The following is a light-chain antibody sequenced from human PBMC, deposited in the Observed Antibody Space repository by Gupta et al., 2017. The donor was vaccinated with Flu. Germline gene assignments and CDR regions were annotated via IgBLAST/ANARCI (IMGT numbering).Light chain of an antibody. CDR2: AAS. CDR3: QQGYSTPLT. Sequence: DIQMTQSLSSLSASVGDSVPITCRASQSISSYLNWYQQKPGKAPKLLIYAASSLESGVPSRFSGSGSGTDFTLTISSLQAEDFATYYCQQGYSTPLTFGGGTKVEIK. V-gene: IGKV1-39*01. CDR1: QSISSY. J-gene: IGKJ4*01.